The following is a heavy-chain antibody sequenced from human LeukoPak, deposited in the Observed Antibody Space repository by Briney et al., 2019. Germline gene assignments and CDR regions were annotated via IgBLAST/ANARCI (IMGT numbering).Heavy chain of an antibody. CDR3: ARDIQRLVRSGFDI. V-gene: IGHV4-30-4*08. D-gene: IGHD5-18*01. Sequence: SQTLSLTCSVSGDSISTGDYYWSWIRQPPGKGLEWIGYIYYSGSTYYNPSLKSRVTISIDTSKNQFSLNLSSVTAADTAVYYCARDIQRLVRSGFDIWGQGTMVTVSS. CDR2: IYYSGST. CDR1: GDSISTGDYY. J-gene: IGHJ3*02.